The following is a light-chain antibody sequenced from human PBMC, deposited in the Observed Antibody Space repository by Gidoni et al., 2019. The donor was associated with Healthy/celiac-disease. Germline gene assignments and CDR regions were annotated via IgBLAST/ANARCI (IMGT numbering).Light chain of an antibody. CDR2: SNN. V-gene: IGLV1-44*01. CDR1: SSNIGSNT. Sequence: QSVLTQPPSASGTPGPRVTISCSGSSSNIGSNTVNWYQQLPVTATTLLTYSNNQRPSGVPDRFSGSKSGTSASLAISGLQSEDVADYYCAAWDDILNGVVFGGGTKLTVL. CDR3: AAWDDILNGVV. J-gene: IGLJ2*01.